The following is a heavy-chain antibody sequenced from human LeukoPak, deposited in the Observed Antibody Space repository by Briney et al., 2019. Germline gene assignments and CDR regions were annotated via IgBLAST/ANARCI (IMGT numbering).Heavy chain of an antibody. J-gene: IGHJ4*02. CDR3: AKDRVVYNWNYAYYFDD. CDR2: IRYDGSNK. V-gene: IGHV3-30*02. D-gene: IGHD1-7*01. Sequence: GGSLRLSCAASGFTFSSYGMHWVRQAPGKGLEWVAFIRYDGSNKYYAGSVKGRFTISRDNSKNTLYLQMNSLRAEDTAVYYCAKDRVVYNWNYAYYFDDWGQGTLVTVSS. CDR1: GFTFSSYG.